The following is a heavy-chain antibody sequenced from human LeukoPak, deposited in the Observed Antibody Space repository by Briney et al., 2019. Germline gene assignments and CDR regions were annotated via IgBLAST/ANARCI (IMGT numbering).Heavy chain of an antibody. CDR2: ISGSGGST. CDR1: GFTFSSYA. V-gene: IGHV3-23*01. D-gene: IGHD3-3*01. CDR3: AKSSSGGPGGYDFWSGYGDAFDI. J-gene: IGHJ3*02. Sequence: PGGSLRLSCAASGFTFSSYATSWVRQAPGKGLEWVSAISGSGGSTYYAASVKGRFTISRDNSKNTLYLQMNSLRAEDTAVYYCAKSSSGGPGGYDFWSGYGDAFDIWGQGTMVTVSS.